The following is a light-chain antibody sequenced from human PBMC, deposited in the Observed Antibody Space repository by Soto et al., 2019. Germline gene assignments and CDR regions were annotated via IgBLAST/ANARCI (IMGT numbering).Light chain of an antibody. CDR3: QQYGSSGT. V-gene: IGKV3-20*01. CDR2: GAS. J-gene: IGKJ1*01. Sequence: IVFTQSAATLSLSPGERATLSCRASQYIGSNLAWYQQKPGQAPRLLIYGASNRATGIPDRFSGSGSGTDFTLTISRLEPEDFAVYYCQQYGSSGTFGQGTKVDIK. CDR1: QYIGSN.